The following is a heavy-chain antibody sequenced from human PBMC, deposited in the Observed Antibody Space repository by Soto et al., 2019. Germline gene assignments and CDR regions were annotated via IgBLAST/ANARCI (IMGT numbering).Heavy chain of an antibody. CDR2: IYYSGST. Sequence: LSLTCTVSGGSISSSSYYWGWIRQPPGKGLEWIGSIYYSGSTYYNPSLKSRVTISVDTSKNQFSLKLSSVTAADTAVYYCARPMGYYDFWSGYHPNWFDPWGQGTLVTVSS. CDR1: GGSISSSSYY. CDR3: ARPMGYYDFWSGYHPNWFDP. V-gene: IGHV4-39*01. D-gene: IGHD3-3*01. J-gene: IGHJ5*02.